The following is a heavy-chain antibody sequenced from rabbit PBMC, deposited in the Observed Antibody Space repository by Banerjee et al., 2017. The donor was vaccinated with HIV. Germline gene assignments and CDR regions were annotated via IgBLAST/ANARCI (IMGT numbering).Heavy chain of an antibody. V-gene: IGHV1S45*01. D-gene: IGHD7-1*01. CDR3: AKDLAAVTGWNFGL. Sequence: QEQLEVSGGGLVKPEGSLTLTCKASGFSFSTNTMCWVPQAPGKGLEWTGCINTSSGSTYYASRAKGRFTISKAASTTVTLQMTSLTAADTATYFCAKDLAAVTGWNFGLWGPGTLVTV. CDR1: GFSFSTNT. J-gene: IGHJ6*01. CDR2: INTSSGST.